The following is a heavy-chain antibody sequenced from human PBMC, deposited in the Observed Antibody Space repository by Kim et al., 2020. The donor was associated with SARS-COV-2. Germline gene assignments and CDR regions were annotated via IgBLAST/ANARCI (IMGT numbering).Heavy chain of an antibody. CDR3: ARESTGLFDY. CDR2: INHSGST. V-gene: IGHV4-34*01. J-gene: IGHJ4*02. Sequence: SETLSLTCAVYGGSFSGYYWSWIRQPPGKGLEWIGEINHSGSTNYNPSLKSRVTISVDTSKNQFSLKLSSVTAADTAVYYCARESTGLFDYWGQGTLVTVSS. CDR1: GGSFSGYY. D-gene: IGHD2-2*01.